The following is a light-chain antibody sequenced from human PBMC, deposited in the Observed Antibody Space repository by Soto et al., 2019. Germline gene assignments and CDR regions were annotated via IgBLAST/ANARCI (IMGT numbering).Light chain of an antibody. J-gene: IGKJ4*01. V-gene: IGKV1-39*01. CDR1: RVISDY. CDR3: QQSYSPPLT. Sequence: QMTQSPASLSASVGDRVTITCRASRVISDYLNWFQHKPGRAPKLLIYAASVLHSGVPARFSGSGSESGTEYTLTISSLQPEDSATYYCQQSYSPPLTFGGGTRVEIK. CDR2: AAS.